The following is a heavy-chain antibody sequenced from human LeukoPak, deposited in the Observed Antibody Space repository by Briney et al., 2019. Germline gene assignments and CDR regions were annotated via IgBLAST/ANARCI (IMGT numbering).Heavy chain of an antibody. CDR3: TREGGSDYYDSSGYLDY. D-gene: IGHD3-22*01. Sequence: PGGSLRLSCTASGFTFGDYAMSWVRQAPGKGLEWVGFIRSKAYGGTTEYVASVKGRFTISRDDSKSIAYLQMNSLKTEDTAVYYCTREGGSDYYDSSGYLDYWGQGTLVTVSS. J-gene: IGHJ4*02. V-gene: IGHV3-49*04. CDR2: IRSKAYGGTT. CDR1: GFTFGDYA.